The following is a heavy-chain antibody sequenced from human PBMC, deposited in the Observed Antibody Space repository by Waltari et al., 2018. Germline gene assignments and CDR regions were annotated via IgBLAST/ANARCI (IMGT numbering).Heavy chain of an antibody. J-gene: IGHJ4*02. CDR2: IIPIFGTA. CDR3: ARVEGYSSSSYFDY. Sequence: QVQLVQSGAEVKKPGSSVKVSCQASGGTFSSYAISWVRQAPGQGLEWMGGIIPIFGTANYAQKFQGRVTITADESTSTAYIELSSLRSEDTAVNYCARVEGYSSSSYFDYWGQGTLVTVSS. V-gene: IGHV1-69*13. D-gene: IGHD6-6*01. CDR1: GGTFSSYA.